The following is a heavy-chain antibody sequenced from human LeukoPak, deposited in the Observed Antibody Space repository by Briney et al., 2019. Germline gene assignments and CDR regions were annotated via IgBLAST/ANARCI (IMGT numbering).Heavy chain of an antibody. V-gene: IGHV3-30*04. J-gene: IGHJ4*02. CDR2: IAYDGSIK. CDR1: GFTFSSYA. Sequence: GGSLRLSCAASGFTFSSYAMHWVRQAPGKGLEWVTVIAYDGSIKYYADSVKGRFTISRDDSRNTLYLQMNSLRAEDTAVYYCARDLIVGAPDYFDYWGQGTLVTVSS. CDR3: ARDLIVGAPDYFDY. D-gene: IGHD1-26*01.